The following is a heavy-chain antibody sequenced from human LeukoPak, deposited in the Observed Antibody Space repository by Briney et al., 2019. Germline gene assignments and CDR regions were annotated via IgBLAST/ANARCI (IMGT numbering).Heavy chain of an antibody. CDR1: GYTFTSYG. CDR3: AKGPPYDSSVTHTLSSRWSVAFDI. Sequence: ASVKVSCKASGYTFTSYGISWVRQAPGQGLEWMGWISAYNGNTNYAQKLQGRVTMTTDTSTSTAYMELRSLRSDDTAVYYCAKGPPYDSSVTHTLSSRWSVAFDIWGQGTMVTVSS. V-gene: IGHV1-18*01. D-gene: IGHD3-22*01. CDR2: ISAYNGNT. J-gene: IGHJ3*02.